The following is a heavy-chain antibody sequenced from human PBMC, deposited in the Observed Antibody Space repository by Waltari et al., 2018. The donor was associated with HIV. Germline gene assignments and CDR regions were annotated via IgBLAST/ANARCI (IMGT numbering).Heavy chain of an antibody. CDR3: ARSITIFGVVTKGSDAFDI. D-gene: IGHD3-3*01. J-gene: IGHJ3*02. V-gene: IGHV2-70*04. CDR2: IDWDDDK. Sequence: QVTLEESGPAMVKPTQTLTLTCTFSGFSLSTSGMRVSCIRQPPGRALEWLARIDWDDDKFYSTSLETRLTIAKDHSKNQVFLTMTNMDPVDTATYYCARSITIFGVVTKGSDAFDIWGQGTMVTVSS. CDR1: GFSLSTSGMR.